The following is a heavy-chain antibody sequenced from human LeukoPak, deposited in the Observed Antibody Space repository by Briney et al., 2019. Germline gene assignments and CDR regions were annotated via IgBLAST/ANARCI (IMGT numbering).Heavy chain of an antibody. J-gene: IGHJ6*03. D-gene: IGHD3-22*01. CDR1: GFTFNTYS. CDR2: ISGSGGNT. V-gene: IGHV3-21*01. Sequence: PGGSLRLSCEASGFTFNTYSMNWARQAPGKGLEWVSAISGSGGNTYYADSVKGRFTISRDNAKNSLYLQMNSLRAEDTAVYYCARAPLYDSSGYADGYYMDVWGKGTTVTVSS. CDR3: ARAPLYDSSGYADGYYMDV.